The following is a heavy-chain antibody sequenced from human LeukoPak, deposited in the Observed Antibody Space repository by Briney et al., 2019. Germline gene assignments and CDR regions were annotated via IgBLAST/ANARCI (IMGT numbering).Heavy chain of an antibody. J-gene: IGHJ1*01. D-gene: IGHD4-17*01. Sequence: PGGSLRLSCAASGFTFSSYSMNWVRQAPGKGLEWVSSISTRNSHMYYADSVKGRFTTSRDNAKNSLYLQMNSLRAEDTAVYYCARGRGNDYGDYVYFQHWGQGTLVTVSS. CDR1: GFTFSSYS. V-gene: IGHV3-21*04. CDR2: ISTRNSHM. CDR3: ARGRGNDYGDYVYFQH.